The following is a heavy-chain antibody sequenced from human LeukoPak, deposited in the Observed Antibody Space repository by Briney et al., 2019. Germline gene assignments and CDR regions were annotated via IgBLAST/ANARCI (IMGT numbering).Heavy chain of an antibody. V-gene: IGHV3-33*06. CDR1: GFSLESYG. CDR2: LWYDGSNK. J-gene: IGHJ4*02. D-gene: IGHD5-12*01. CDR3: AKLRGHVAY. Sequence: GGSLRLSCAASGFSLESYGIHWVRQAPGKGLEWVAVLWYDGSNKFYADFVKGRFTISRDNSKNTLYLQMNSLRAEDTAVYYCAKLRGHVAYWGQGTLVTVSS.